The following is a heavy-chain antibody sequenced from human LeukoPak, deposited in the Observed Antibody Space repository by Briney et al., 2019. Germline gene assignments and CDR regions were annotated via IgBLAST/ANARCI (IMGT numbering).Heavy chain of an antibody. CDR1: GGTFSNYA. J-gene: IGHJ4*02. CDR2: IIPIFGTA. CDR3: ARGTDSRDPPHFDY. D-gene: IGHD2-21*01. V-gene: IGHV1-69*06. Sequence: GASVKVSCKASGGTFSNYAISWVRQAPGQGLEWMGGIIPIFGTANYAQKFRGRVTITADKSTRTAYMELSSLRSEDTAVYYCARGTDSRDPPHFDYWGQGTLVTVSS.